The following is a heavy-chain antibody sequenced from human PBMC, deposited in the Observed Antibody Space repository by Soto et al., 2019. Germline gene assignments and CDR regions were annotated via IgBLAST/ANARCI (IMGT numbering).Heavy chain of an antibody. V-gene: IGHV3-30*03. J-gene: IGHJ4*02. D-gene: IGHD1-26*01. CDR3: VGEVGVKASDS. CDR1: GFTFSSHA. Sequence: QVQLVESGGGVVQPGKSLRLSCAASGFTFSSHAMHWVRQAPGKGLEWVALISHDGNYKDYVDSAKGRFTISRDNSRNTLHLQMSSLRAEDTAVYYCVGEVGVKASDSWGQGALVTVSS. CDR2: ISHDGNYK.